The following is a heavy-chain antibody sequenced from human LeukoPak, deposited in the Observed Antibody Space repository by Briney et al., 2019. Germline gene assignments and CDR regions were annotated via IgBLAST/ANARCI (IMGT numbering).Heavy chain of an antibody. CDR2: IKSKTDGGTT. CDR1: RFTFSNAW. D-gene: IGHD3-22*01. J-gene: IGHJ4*02. Sequence: GGSLRLSCAASRFTFSNAWMSWVRQAPGKGLEWVGRIKSKTDGGTTDYAAPVKGRFTISRDDSKNTLYLQMNSLKTEDTAVYYCTTADYYDSSGYYPPDYWGQGTLVTVSS. CDR3: TTADYYDSSGYYPPDY. V-gene: IGHV3-15*01.